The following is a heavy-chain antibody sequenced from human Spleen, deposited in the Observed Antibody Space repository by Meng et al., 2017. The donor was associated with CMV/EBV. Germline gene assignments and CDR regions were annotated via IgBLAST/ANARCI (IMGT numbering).Heavy chain of an antibody. V-gene: IGHV4-30-4*08. CDR1: GGSISSGDYY. D-gene: IGHD3-22*01. CDR3: ARQYYYDSNPHFDY. CDR2: IYYSGST. Sequence: SGGSISSGDYYWSWIRQPPGKGLEWIGYIYYSGSTYYNPSLKSRVTISVDTSKNQFSLKLSSVTAADTAVYYCARQYYYDSNPHFDYWGQGTLVTVSS. J-gene: IGHJ4*02.